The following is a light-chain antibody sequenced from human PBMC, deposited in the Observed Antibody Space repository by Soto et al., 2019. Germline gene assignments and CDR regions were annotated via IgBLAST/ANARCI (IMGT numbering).Light chain of an antibody. V-gene: IGKV1-6*01. CDR3: LQDYNRPYT. Sequence: AIQMTQSPSSLSASVGDRVTITCRASQDIRNDLGWYQQRPGKPPKVLIYAASNLQSGVPPRFSGSGSGTDFTLTINSLQPEDFATYYCLQDYNRPYTFGQGTKLEF. CDR1: QDIRND. J-gene: IGKJ2*01. CDR2: AAS.